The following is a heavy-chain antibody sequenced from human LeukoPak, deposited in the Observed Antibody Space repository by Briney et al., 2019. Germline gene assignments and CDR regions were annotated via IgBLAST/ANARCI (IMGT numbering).Heavy chain of an antibody. CDR1: GGSISSGDYY. CDR2: IYYSGST. V-gene: IGHV4-30-4*02. D-gene: IGHD6-19*01. Sequence: PSETLSLTCTVSGGSISSGDYYWSWIRQPPGKGLEWIGYIYYSGSTYYNPSLKSRVTISVDTSKNQFSLKLSSVTAADTAVYYCAREYSSGWLRAFDPWGQGTLVTVSS. CDR3: AREYSSGWLRAFDP. J-gene: IGHJ5*02.